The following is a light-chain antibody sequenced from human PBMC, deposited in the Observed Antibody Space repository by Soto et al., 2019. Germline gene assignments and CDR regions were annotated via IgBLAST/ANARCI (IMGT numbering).Light chain of an antibody. CDR2: DAS. J-gene: IGKJ5*01. CDR3: QQYNSPIT. CDR1: QSISSW. Sequence: DIQMTQSPSTLSASVGDRVIITCRASQSISSWLAWYQQKPGKAPKLLIYDASSLEGGVPSRFSGSGSGTEFTLTISSLQPDDFATYYCQQYNSPITFGQGTRLEI. V-gene: IGKV1-5*01.